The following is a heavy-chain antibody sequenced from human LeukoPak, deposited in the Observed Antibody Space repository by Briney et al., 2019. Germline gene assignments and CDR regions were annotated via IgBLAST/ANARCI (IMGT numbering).Heavy chain of an antibody. CDR3: ARDFNMITFGGVIVTGANYFDY. D-gene: IGHD3-16*02. CDR1: GFTFSSYS. CDR2: ISSSSSTI. V-gene: IGHV3-48*01. Sequence: GGSLRLSCAASGFTFSSYSMNWVRQAPGKGLEWVSYISSSSSTIYYADSVKGRFTISRDNAKNSLYLQMNSMRAEDTAVYYCARDFNMITFGGVIVTGANYFDYWGRGTLVTVSS. J-gene: IGHJ4*02.